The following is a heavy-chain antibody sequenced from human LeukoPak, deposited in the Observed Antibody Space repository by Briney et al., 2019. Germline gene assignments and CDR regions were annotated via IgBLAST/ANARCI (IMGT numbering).Heavy chain of an antibody. D-gene: IGHD6-6*01. Sequence: GGSLRLSCGASGFTVRSSYMSWVRQAPGKGLEWVSVIYSGGSTYYADSVKGRFTISRDNSKNTLYLQMNSLRAEDTAVYYCARDRAEYSSSSSAEYFQHWGQGTLVTVSS. CDR3: ARDRAEYSSSSSAEYFQH. CDR1: GFTVRSSY. V-gene: IGHV3-53*01. J-gene: IGHJ1*01. CDR2: IYSGGST.